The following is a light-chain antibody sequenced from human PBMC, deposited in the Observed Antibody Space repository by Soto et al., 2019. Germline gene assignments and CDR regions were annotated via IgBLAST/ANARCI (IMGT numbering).Light chain of an antibody. V-gene: IGKV3-15*01. CDR2: GAS. Sequence: EIVMTQSPANLSVSPGERATLSCRASQSVSSNLAWYQQKPGQGPRLLIYGASTRATSIPARFSGSGSGTEFTLTINSLQSEDVAVYYCQQYNKWPPYTFGQGTKLEIK. CDR1: QSVSSN. J-gene: IGKJ2*01. CDR3: QQYNKWPPYT.